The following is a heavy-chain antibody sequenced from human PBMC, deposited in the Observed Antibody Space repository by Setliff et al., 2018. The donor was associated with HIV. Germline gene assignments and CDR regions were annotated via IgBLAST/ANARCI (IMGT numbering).Heavy chain of an antibody. V-gene: IGHV5-51*01. D-gene: IGHD3-3*01. Sequence: PGESLKISCKGSGFTFTDYWIGWVRQMPEKGLEWMGIIYPDDSDTRYSPSFQGQFTLSADKSINTTYLQWSSLKAPDTAMYYCARHTRQLEFLEWLSPHYYHYYYMDVWGQGTTVTVSS. CDR1: GFTFTDYW. J-gene: IGHJ6*03. CDR3: ARHTRQLEFLEWLSPHYYHYYYMDV. CDR2: IYPDDSDT.